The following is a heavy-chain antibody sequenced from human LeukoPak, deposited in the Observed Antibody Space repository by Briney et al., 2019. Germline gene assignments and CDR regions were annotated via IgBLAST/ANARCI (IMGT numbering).Heavy chain of an antibody. CDR2: INIGGTNT. V-gene: IGHV3-11*01. CDR3: ATDGAGFDT. CDR1: GFTFNDYY. J-gene: IGHJ5*02. Sequence: GGSLRLSCAASGFTFNDYYMSWIRQAPGKGLEWLSYINIGGTNTHYADSVKGRFTISRDNANKSLYLEMNNLRAEDTAVYYCATDGAGFDTWGQGVLVTVSS.